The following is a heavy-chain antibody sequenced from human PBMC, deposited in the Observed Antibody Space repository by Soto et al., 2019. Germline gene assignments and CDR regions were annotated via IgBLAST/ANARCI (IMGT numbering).Heavy chain of an antibody. CDR1: GGSISSGGYY. Sequence: QVQLQESGPGLVKPSQTLSLTCTVSGGSISSGGYYWSWIRQHPGKGLEWIGYIYYSGSTYYSPSLKSRVTISVDTSKNQFSLKLSSVTAADTAVYYCARGKVRGVIIDYWGQGTLVTVSS. CDR2: IYYSGST. D-gene: IGHD3-10*01. V-gene: IGHV4-31*03. J-gene: IGHJ4*02. CDR3: ARGKVRGVIIDY.